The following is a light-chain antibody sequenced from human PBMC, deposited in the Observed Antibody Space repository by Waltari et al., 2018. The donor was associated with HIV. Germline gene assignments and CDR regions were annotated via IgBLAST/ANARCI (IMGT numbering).Light chain of an antibody. J-gene: IGKJ1*01. V-gene: IGKV1-5*03. CDR2: KAS. CDR1: QNINKY. Sequence: DIQMTQSPSTLSASVGDRVTLTCRASQNINKYLAWYQQKPGKAPNLLIYKASSLESGVPSRFSGSGSGTDFTLTISSLQPDDFATYYCQQYNNYPRTFGQGTKVEIK. CDR3: QQYNNYPRT.